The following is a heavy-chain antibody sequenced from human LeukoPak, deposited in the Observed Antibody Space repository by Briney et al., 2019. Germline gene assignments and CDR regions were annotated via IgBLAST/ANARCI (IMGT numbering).Heavy chain of an antibody. CDR1: GFTFSNYG. Sequence: PGGSLRLSCAASGFTFSNYGMHWVRQAPGKGLEWVAVISLDGSNKHYADSVKGRFTISRDNSKNTLYLQMNSLRAEDTAVYYCAKVWVRVVINYWGQGTPVTVSS. D-gene: IGHD2-15*01. CDR2: ISLDGSNK. V-gene: IGHV3-30*18. J-gene: IGHJ4*02. CDR3: AKVWVRVVINY.